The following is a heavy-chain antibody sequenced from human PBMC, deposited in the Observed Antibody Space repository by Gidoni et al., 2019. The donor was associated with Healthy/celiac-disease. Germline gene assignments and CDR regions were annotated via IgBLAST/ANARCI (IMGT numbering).Heavy chain of an antibody. CDR3: AKDRRNWHSYAFDI. CDR1: GFTVSSYA. V-gene: IGHV3-23*01. Sequence: EVQLLESGGGLVQPGGSLRLSWGASGFTVSSYAMSWVRQAPGKGLAVFSAIRGSCCSTYYADSLKGRFTIYRDNSKNTLYLQMNSLRAEDTAVYYCAKDRRNWHSYAFDIWGQGTMVTVSS. J-gene: IGHJ3*02. CDR2: IRGSCCST. D-gene: IGHD1-7*01.